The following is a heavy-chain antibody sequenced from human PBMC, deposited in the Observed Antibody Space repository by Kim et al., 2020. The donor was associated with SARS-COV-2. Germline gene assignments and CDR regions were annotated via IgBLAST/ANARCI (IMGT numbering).Heavy chain of an antibody. CDR3: ARLSFGSSGYYYGGFDY. Sequence: SETLSLTCTVSGGSISSSSHYWGWIRQTPGKGLEWIGTIHYSGSTYYNPSLKSRVTISLDTSKNQFSLKLSSVTAADTAVYYCARLSFGSSGYYYGGFDYLGQGTLVSVSS. J-gene: IGHJ4*02. CDR2: IHYSGST. D-gene: IGHD3-22*01. V-gene: IGHV4-39*01. CDR1: GGSISSSSHY.